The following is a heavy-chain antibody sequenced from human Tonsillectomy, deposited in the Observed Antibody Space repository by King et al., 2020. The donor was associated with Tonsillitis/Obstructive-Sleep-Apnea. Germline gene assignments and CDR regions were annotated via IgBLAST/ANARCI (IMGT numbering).Heavy chain of an antibody. CDR2: ISSSGDSI. CDR1: GFTFSNYE. J-gene: IGHJ2*01. Sequence: VQLVQSGGGLVQPGGSLRLSCVASGFTFSNYEMNWVRQTPVKGLEWVSFISSSGDSIYYADSVKGRFTISRDNAANSLYLQMNSLRAGDTAVYYCASGPERLVSWYFDLWGRGTLVTVSS. V-gene: IGHV3-48*03. CDR3: ASGPERLVSWYFDL. D-gene: IGHD1-1*01.